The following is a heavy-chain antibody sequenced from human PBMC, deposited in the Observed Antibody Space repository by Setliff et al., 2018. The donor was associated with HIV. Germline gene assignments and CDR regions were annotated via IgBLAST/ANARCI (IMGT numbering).Heavy chain of an antibody. V-gene: IGHV4-39*07. Sequence: SETLSLTCTVSGGSISSSSYYWGWIRQPPGKGLEWIGSIYYSGSTYYNPSLKSRVTISVDTSKNQFSLKLSSVTAADTAVYYCARFVVVTAIQSYWYFDLWGRGTLVTV. J-gene: IGHJ2*01. D-gene: IGHD2-21*02. CDR3: ARFVVVTAIQSYWYFDL. CDR1: GGSISSSSYY. CDR2: IYYSGST.